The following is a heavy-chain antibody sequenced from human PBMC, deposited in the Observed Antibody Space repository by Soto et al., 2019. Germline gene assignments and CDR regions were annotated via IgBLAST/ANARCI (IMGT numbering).Heavy chain of an antibody. Sequence: ASVTVSCKASVYTFTSYGISWVRQAPGQGLEWMGWISAYNGNTNYAQKLQGRVTMITDTSTSTAYMELRSLRSDDTAVYYCARDRDIVVVPAANINWFDPWGQGTLVTVSS. CDR1: VYTFTSYG. CDR3: ARDRDIVVVPAANINWFDP. J-gene: IGHJ5*02. V-gene: IGHV1-18*01. CDR2: ISAYNGNT. D-gene: IGHD2-2*01.